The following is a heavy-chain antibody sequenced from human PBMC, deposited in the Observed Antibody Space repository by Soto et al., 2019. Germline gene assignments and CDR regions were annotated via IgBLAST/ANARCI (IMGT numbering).Heavy chain of an antibody. CDR1: GGSISSGGYY. J-gene: IGHJ4*02. Sequence: SETLSLTCTVSGGSISSGGYYWSWIRQHPGKGLEWIGYIYYSGSTYYNPSLKSRVTISVYTSKNRFSLKLSSVTAADRAVYYCATSPGVHKILFAYWAQGTLVPVSS. CDR2: IYYSGST. CDR3: ATSPGVHKILFAY. D-gene: IGHD2-21*01. V-gene: IGHV4-31*03.